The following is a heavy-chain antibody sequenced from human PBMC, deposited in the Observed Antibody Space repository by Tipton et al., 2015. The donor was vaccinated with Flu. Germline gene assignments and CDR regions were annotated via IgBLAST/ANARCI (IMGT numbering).Heavy chain of an antibody. CDR3: ARGLGYYYDSSGYYYRYYYYYMDV. J-gene: IGHJ6*03. Sequence: TLSLTCAVYGGSFSGYYWSWIRQPPGKGLEWIGEINHSGSTNYNPSLKSRVTISVDTSKNQFSLKLSSVTAADTAVYYCARGLGYYYDSSGYYYRYYYYYMDVWGKGTTVTVSS. CDR2: INHSGST. D-gene: IGHD3-22*01. CDR1: GGSFSGYY. V-gene: IGHV4-34*01.